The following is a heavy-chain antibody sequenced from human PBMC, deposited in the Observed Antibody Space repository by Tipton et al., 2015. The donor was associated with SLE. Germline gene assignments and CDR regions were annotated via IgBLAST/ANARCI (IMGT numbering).Heavy chain of an antibody. CDR1: GFTFSSYA. J-gene: IGHJ4*02. CDR3: AKGTDSSLDY. V-gene: IGHV3-23*01. Sequence: SLRLSCAASGFTFSSYAMTWVRQAPGKGLEWVSVISGSGGSTYYADSVKDRFTISRDNSKNTLYVQMNSLRVEDTAVYYCAKGTDSSLDYWGQGTLVTVSS. CDR2: ISGSGGST. D-gene: IGHD6-13*01.